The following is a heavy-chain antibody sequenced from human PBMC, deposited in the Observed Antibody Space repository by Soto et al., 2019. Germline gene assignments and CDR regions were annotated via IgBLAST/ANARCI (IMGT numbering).Heavy chain of an antibody. J-gene: IGHJ6*02. D-gene: IGHD3-10*01. CDR2: IIPIFGTA. CDR1: GGTFSSYA. CDR3: ARDLTMVRGVGGYGMDV. V-gene: IGHV1-69*13. Sequence: GASVKVSCKASGGTFSSYAISWVRQAPGQGLEWMGGIIPIFGTANYAQKFQGRVTITADESTSTAYMGLSSLRSEDTAVYYCARDLTMVRGVGGYGMDVWGQGTTVTVSS.